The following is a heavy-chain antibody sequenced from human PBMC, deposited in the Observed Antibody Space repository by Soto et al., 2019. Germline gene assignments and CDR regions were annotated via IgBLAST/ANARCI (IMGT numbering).Heavy chain of an antibody. J-gene: IGHJ5*02. Sequence: GASVKVSCKASGGTFSSYAISWVRQAPGQGLEWMGGIIPIFGTANYAQKFQGRVTITADESTSTAYMELSSLRSEDTAVYYCAREGQWLARNWFDPWGQGTLVTVSS. V-gene: IGHV1-69*13. CDR1: GGTFSSYA. CDR3: AREGQWLARNWFDP. CDR2: IIPIFGTA. D-gene: IGHD6-19*01.